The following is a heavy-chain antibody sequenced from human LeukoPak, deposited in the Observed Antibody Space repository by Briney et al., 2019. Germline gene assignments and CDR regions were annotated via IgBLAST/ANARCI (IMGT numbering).Heavy chain of an antibody. J-gene: IGHJ3*02. V-gene: IGHV1-2*02. CDR3: ARNYYDSTGYYGDGAFDI. D-gene: IGHD3-22*01. CDR2: INPKSGGT. CDR1: GYTLIEYY. Sequence: ASVKVSCKASGYTLIEYYIYWVRQAPGQGLKWMGWINPKSGGTKYAQKFQGRVTMTTDTSISTAYMELSSLRSDDTAVYYCARNYYDSTGYYGDGAFDIWGQGTMVTVSS.